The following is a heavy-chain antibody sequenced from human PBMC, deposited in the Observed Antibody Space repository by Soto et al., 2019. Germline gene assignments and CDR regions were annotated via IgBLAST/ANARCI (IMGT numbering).Heavy chain of an antibody. CDR3: ASEPYYYDSSGYYPPRSSFDY. D-gene: IGHD3-22*01. J-gene: IGHJ4*02. CDR2: IYYSGST. Sequence: SETLSLTCTVSGGSVSGGSYYWSWIRQPPGKGLEWIGYIYYSGSTNYNPSLKSRVTISVDTSKNQFSLKLSSVTAADTAVYYCASEPYYYDSSGYYPPRSSFDYWGQGTLVTVSS. V-gene: IGHV4-61*01. CDR1: GGSVSGGSYY.